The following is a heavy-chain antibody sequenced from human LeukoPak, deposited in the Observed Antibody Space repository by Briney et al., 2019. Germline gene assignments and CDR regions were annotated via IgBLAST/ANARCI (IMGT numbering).Heavy chain of an antibody. J-gene: IGHJ4*02. CDR1: GFTFSSYW. V-gene: IGHV3-7*04. CDR3: ARARWASQNDY. D-gene: IGHD1-26*01. CDR2: IKEDGSEK. Sequence: PGGSLRLSCAASGFTFSSYWMSWVRQAPGKGLEWVANIKEDGSEKYYVDSVKGRFTTSRDNAKNSLYLQMNSLRAEDTAVYYCARARWASQNDYWGQGTLVTVSS.